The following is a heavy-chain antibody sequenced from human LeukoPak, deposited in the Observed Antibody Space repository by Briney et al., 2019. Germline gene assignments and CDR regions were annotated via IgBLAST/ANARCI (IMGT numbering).Heavy chain of an antibody. CDR1: GFTFSSYA. D-gene: IGHD3-22*01. Sequence: GGSLRLSCAASGFTFSSYAMSWVRQAPGKGLEWVSTISGSGGSTYYPDSVKGRFIISRDDSKNMLFLQMNSLRAEDTAIYYCAKVQAPDSSGFYCYYDYWGRGTLVSVSS. CDR3: AKVQAPDSSGFYCYYDY. V-gene: IGHV3-23*01. J-gene: IGHJ4*03. CDR2: ISGSGGST.